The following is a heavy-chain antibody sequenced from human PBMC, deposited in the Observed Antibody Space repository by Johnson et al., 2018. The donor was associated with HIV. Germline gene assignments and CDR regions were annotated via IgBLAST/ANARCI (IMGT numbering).Heavy chain of an antibody. V-gene: IGHV3-9*01. D-gene: IGHD3-10*01. CDR2: ISWNRGIK. J-gene: IGHJ3*02. CDR1: GFSFDDYA. Sequence: VQLVESGGGLVQPGRSLRLSCAASGFSFDDYAMHWVRQAPGKGLEWVSGISWNRGIKDYADSVRGRFTISRDNAKNSLYLQMNSLRAEDTALYYCAKSSSATYYGDAFGMWGQGTIVTVSS. CDR3: AKSSSATYYGDAFGM.